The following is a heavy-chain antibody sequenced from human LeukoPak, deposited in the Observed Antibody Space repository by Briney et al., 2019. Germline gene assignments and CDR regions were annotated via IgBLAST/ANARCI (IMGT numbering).Heavy chain of an antibody. Sequence: ASVKVSCKASGYTFTSYDINWARQATGQGLEWMGWMNPNSGNTGYAQKFQGRVTMTRNTSISTAYMELSSLRSEDTAVYYCARRGGAARLYYYYYMDVWGKGTTVTVSS. CDR2: MNPNSGNT. CDR1: GYTFTSYD. J-gene: IGHJ6*03. CDR3: ARRGGAARLYYYYYMDV. V-gene: IGHV1-8*01. D-gene: IGHD6-6*01.